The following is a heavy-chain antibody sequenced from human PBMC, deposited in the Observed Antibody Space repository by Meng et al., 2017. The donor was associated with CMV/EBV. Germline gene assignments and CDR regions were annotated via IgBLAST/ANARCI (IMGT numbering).Heavy chain of an antibody. CDR1: GYTFTGYY. V-gene: IGHV1-2*02. CDR2: INPNSGGT. Sequence: QVRLVQSGAVVKKPGASVKVACKASGYTFTGYYRHWVRQAPGQGLEWMGWINPNSGGTNYAQKFQGRVTMTRDTSISTAYMELSRLRSDDTAVYYCARDLGDTAVYWGQGTLVTVSS. CDR3: ARDLGDTAVY. J-gene: IGHJ4*02. D-gene: IGHD5-18*01.